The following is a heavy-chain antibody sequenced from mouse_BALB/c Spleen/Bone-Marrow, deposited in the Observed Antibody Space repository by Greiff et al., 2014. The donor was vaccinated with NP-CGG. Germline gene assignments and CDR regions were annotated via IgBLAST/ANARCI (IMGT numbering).Heavy chain of an antibody. D-gene: IGHD1-1*01. CDR2: IWAGGST. CDR1: GFSLTSYG. J-gene: IGHJ4*01. Sequence: VQLVESGPGLVAPSQSLSITSTVSGFSLTSYGVYWARQPPGKGLEWLGVIWAGGSTNYNSGLMSRLSISKDNSKSQVLLKMNSLQTDDTAMYYCARVYGSSYDPYYYAMDYWGQGTSVTVSS. CDR3: ARVYGSSYDPYYYAMDY. V-gene: IGHV2-9*02.